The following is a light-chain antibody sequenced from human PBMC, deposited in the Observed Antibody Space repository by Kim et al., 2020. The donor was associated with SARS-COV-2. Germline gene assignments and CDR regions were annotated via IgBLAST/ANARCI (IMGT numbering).Light chain of an antibody. J-gene: IGKJ2*03. CDR1: QSVSSSY. Sequence: EIVLTQSPGTLSLSPGERATLSGRASQSVSSSYLAWYQQKPGQPPRLLTYGASNRATGIPDRFSDSGSGTDFTLTISRLEPADFAVYYGQQYGSSSPYSFGPRTKLEI. CDR2: GAS. CDR3: QQYGSSSPYS. V-gene: IGKV3-20*01.